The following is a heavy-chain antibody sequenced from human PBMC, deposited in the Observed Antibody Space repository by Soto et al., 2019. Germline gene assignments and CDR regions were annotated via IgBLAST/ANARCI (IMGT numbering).Heavy chain of an antibody. CDR2: ISYDGSDK. Sequence: VQLVESGGGEVQPGRSLRLSCAASGFKYTDFALHWVRQAPGKGLEWVASISYDGSDKYYADSVKSRFVISRDNPKNTLYLEMNSLRPEDTAVYFCARRAWDSYYAIDVWGQGTTVTVFS. CDR3: ARRAWDSYYAIDV. V-gene: IGHV3-30*09. CDR1: GFKYTDFA. D-gene: IGHD3-22*01. J-gene: IGHJ6*02.